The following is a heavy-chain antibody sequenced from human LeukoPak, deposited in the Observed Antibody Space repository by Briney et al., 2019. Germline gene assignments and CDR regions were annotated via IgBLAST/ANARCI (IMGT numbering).Heavy chain of an antibody. Sequence: ASVKVSCKAPGYTFTGYYMHWVRQAPGQGLEWMGWINPNSGGTNYAQKFQGRVTMTRDTSISTAYMELSRLRSDDTAVYYCARDLADDILTGYYINWFDPWGQGTLVTVSS. D-gene: IGHD3-9*01. CDR2: INPNSGGT. CDR1: GYTFTGYY. J-gene: IGHJ5*02. V-gene: IGHV1-2*02. CDR3: ARDLADDILTGYYINWFDP.